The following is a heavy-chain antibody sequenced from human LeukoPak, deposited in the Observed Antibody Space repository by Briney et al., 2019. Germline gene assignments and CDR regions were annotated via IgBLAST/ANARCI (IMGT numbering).Heavy chain of an antibody. CDR1: GFTFSTSA. CDR3: AKMYSSSWYFFDH. J-gene: IGHJ4*02. CDR2: ISSYGGTT. V-gene: IGHV3-23*01. Sequence: GGSLRLSCAASGFTFSTSAMSWVRQAPGKGLEWVSTISSYGGTTYYADSVKGRFTISRDTSKNTLYLQMMSLRVEDTAVYFCAKMYSSSWYFFDHWGQGALVTVSS. D-gene: IGHD6-13*01.